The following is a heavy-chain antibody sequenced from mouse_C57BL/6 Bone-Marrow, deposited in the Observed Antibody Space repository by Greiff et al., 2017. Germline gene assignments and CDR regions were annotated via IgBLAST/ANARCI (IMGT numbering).Heavy chain of an antibody. CDR3: ARRELGLSYWYFDV. D-gene: IGHD4-1*01. CDR1: EYEFPSHD. Sequence: EVQVVESGGGLVQPGESLKLSCESNEYEFPSHDMSWVRKTPEKRLELVAAINSDGGSTYHPDNMERRFIISRDNTKKTLYLQMSSLRSEDTALYYCARRELGLSYWYFDVWGTGTTVTVSS. J-gene: IGHJ1*03. V-gene: IGHV5-2*01. CDR2: INSDGGST.